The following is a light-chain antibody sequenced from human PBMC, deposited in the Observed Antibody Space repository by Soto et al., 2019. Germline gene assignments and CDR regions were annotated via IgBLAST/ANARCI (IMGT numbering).Light chain of an antibody. CDR2: GAS. CDR1: QSVSSN. J-gene: IGKJ4*01. Sequence: EIVMTQSPATLSVSPGERATLSCRAGQSVSSNLAWYQHKPGQAPRLLIYGASTRATGIPDRFSGSGSGTEFTLTISSLQSEDFAVYYCQQYNNWPLTFGGGTKVEIK. V-gene: IGKV3-15*01. CDR3: QQYNNWPLT.